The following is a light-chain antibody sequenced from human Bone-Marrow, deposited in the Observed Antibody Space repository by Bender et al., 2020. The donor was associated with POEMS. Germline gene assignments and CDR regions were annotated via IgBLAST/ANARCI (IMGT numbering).Light chain of an antibody. V-gene: IGLV1-40*01. CDR3: QSYDSSLSAVI. CDR2: DNN. Sequence: QSVLTQPPSVSGAPGQRVTISCAGSSSSIGGGYVVHWYQQLPGTAPKLLIYDNNNRPSGVPDRFSGSNSGTSASLAITGLQAEDEADYYCQSYDSSLSAVIFGGGTKLTVL. J-gene: IGLJ2*01. CDR1: SSSIGGGYV.